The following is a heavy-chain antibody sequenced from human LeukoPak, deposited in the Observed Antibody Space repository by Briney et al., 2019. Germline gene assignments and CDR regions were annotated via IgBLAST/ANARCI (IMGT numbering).Heavy chain of an antibody. J-gene: IGHJ4*02. V-gene: IGHV4-34*01. D-gene: IGHD6-19*01. CDR3: ARRGGWLAPFDY. CDR2: INHSGST. CDR1: GGSFSGYY. Sequence: PSETLSLTCAVYGGSFSGYYCSWLRQPPGKGLDWIGEINHSGSTSYNPSLKSRVTISVDTSKNQFSLKLSSVTAADTAVYYCARRGGWLAPFDYWGQGTLVTVSS.